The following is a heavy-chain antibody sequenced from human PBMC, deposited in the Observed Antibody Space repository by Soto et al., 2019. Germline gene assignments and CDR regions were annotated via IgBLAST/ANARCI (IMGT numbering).Heavy chain of an antibody. CDR2: ISGSGSST. V-gene: IGHV3-23*01. J-gene: IGHJ6*02. CDR1: GFTFSSYA. Sequence: EVQLLESGGGLVQPGGSLRLSCAASGFTFSSYAMSWVRQAPGKGLEWVSGISGSGSSTYYADSVKGRFTIFRDNSKNTLYLQMNSLRAEDTAVYYCAKNSGAISYYYYNMDVWGQGTTVTVSS. D-gene: IGHD5-12*01. CDR3: AKNSGAISYYYYNMDV.